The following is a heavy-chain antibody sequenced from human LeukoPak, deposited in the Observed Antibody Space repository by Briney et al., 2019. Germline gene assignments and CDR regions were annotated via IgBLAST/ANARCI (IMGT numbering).Heavy chain of an antibody. D-gene: IGHD3-10*01. V-gene: IGHV3-30*18. CDR2: ISYDGSNK. Sequence: PGGSLRLSCAASGFTFSSYGMHWVRQAPGKGLEWVAVISYDGSNKYYADSVKGRFTISRDNSKNTLYLQMNSLRAEDTAVYYCAKESAFGELLYFDYWGQGTLVTVSS. CDR3: AKESAFGELLYFDY. J-gene: IGHJ4*02. CDR1: GFTFSSYG.